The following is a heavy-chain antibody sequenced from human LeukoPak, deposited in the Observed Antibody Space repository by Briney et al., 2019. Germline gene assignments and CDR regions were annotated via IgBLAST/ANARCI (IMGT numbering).Heavy chain of an antibody. J-gene: IGHJ4*02. CDR2: INYQSARF. CDR3: VRDAGIAARPWYFDS. CDR1: GFTLDDYG. Sequence: SLRLSSAPSGFTLDDYGLHGVRPVPPKGMAWVSGINYQSARFDADSVKGRFTISRDNAKILLYLLMDSLRPEDSALYYCVRDAGIAARPWYFDSWGQGTQVIVSS. V-gene: IGHV3-9*01. D-gene: IGHD6-6*01.